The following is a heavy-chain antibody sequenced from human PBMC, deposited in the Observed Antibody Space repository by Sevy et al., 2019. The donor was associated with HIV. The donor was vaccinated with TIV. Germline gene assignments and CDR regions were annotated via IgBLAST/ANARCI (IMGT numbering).Heavy chain of an antibody. Sequence: GGSLRLSCAASGFTFSSYGMHWVRQAPGKGLEWVAVISYDGSNKYYADSVKGRFTISRDNSKNTLYLQMNSLRAEDTAGYYCAKDELDDYVWGSYRDHYLPDYWGQGTLVTVSS. D-gene: IGHD3-16*02. CDR1: GFTFSSYG. CDR3: AKDELDDYVWGSYRDHYLPDY. V-gene: IGHV3-30*18. CDR2: ISYDGSNK. J-gene: IGHJ4*02.